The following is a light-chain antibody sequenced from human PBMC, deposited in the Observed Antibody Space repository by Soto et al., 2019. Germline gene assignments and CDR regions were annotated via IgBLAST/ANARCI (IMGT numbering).Light chain of an antibody. CDR3: QQSTRSPVT. J-gene: IGKJ5*01. CDR2: GAS. CDR1: QSVTNNQ. V-gene: IGKV3-20*01. Sequence: EIVLTHSPGTLSLCPWEIATLSCRASQSVTNNQFAWFRQKPGQAPSLLIFGASTRATGIPARFSGSGSGTEFTLTISRLEPEDFAVYYRQQSTRSPVTFGQGTRLEIK.